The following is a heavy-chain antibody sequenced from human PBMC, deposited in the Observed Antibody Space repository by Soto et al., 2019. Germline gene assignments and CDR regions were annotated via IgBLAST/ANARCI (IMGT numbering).Heavy chain of an antibody. CDR1: GFSFSSHW. CDR2: INRDGSST. CDR3: AKTPISYCSSTSCYRYFDY. V-gene: IGHV3-74*01. Sequence: GGSLRLSCAASGFSFSSHWMHWIRQAPEKGLVWVSHINRDGSSTAYADSVKGRFTISRDNAKNTLYLQMDSLRADDTAVYYCAKTPISYCSSTSCYRYFDYWGRGTLVTVSS. D-gene: IGHD2-2*01. J-gene: IGHJ4*02.